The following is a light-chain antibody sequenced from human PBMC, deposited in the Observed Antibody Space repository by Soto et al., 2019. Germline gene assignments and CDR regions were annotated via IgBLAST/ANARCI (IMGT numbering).Light chain of an antibody. V-gene: IGKV3-15*01. Sequence: EIVMTQSPATLSVSPGERATLSCRASQSVSSNLAWYQQKPGQAPRLLIYGASTRATGIPARFSGSGSGTEFTLTISSLQSEDFAVYYCQQYGSSWWTFGQGTKVEIK. CDR1: QSVSSN. CDR3: QQYGSSWWT. J-gene: IGKJ1*01. CDR2: GAS.